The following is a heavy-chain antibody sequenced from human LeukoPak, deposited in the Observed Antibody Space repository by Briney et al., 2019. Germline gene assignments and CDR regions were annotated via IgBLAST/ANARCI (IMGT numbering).Heavy chain of an antibody. V-gene: IGHV4-61*02. CDR2: INTSGIT. CDR3: ARDQTYSGSGIYTYFDY. J-gene: IGHJ4*02. D-gene: IGHD3-10*01. CDR1: GGSIGSGSYY. Sequence: SETLSLTCTVSGGSIGSGSYYWSWIRQPAGKGLEWIGRINTSGITKYNPSLKSRVTISVDTSKNHYSLKLSSVTATDTAVYYCARDQTYSGSGIYTYFDYWGQGILVTVSS.